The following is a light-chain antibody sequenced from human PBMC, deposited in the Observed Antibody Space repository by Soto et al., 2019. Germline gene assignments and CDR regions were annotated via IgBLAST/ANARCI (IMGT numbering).Light chain of an antibody. V-gene: IGKV1-27*01. CDR2: AAS. J-gene: IGKJ1*01. CDR3: HKYNSAPQT. CDR1: QGISNY. Sequence: DIQMTQSPSSLSASVGNRVTITCRASQGISNYLAWYQQKPGKVPQLLIYAASTLQSGVPSRFSGSGYGTDFTLTISSLQHEDVATYYCHKYNSAPQTFGQGTKVEIK.